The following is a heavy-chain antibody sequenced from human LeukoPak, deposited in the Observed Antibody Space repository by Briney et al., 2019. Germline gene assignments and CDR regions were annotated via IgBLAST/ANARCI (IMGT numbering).Heavy chain of an antibody. CDR3: ASGDGWIMTI. CDR1: AFTFSTHW. J-gene: IGHJ4*02. V-gene: IGHV3-7*05. CDR2: IKQDGSEY. D-gene: IGHD3-16*01. Sequence: PGTSLRLSCAASAFTFSTHWMNWVRPAPGKGLEWVANIKQDGSEYYYVDSVKGRFTISRDNAKNSLFLQMNSLRVEDTAVYYCASGDGWIMTIWGQGTLVTVSS.